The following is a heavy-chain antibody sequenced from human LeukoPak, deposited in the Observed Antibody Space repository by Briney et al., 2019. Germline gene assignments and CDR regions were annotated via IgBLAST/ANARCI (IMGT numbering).Heavy chain of an antibody. CDR3: ARVYSYEIPFDY. J-gene: IGHJ4*02. Sequence: GGSLRLSCAVSGVTFSSYSMNWVRQAPGRGLEWVSPISSSSTYIHYADSVRGRFTISRDNAKNSLYLQMNSLRAEDTAVYYCARVYSYEIPFDYWGQGTLVTVSS. CDR2: ISSSSTYI. V-gene: IGHV3-21*01. CDR1: GVTFSSYS. D-gene: IGHD5-18*01.